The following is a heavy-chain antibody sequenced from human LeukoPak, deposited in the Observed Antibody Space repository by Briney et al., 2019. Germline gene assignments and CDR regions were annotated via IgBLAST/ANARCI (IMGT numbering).Heavy chain of an antibody. J-gene: IGHJ6*02. CDR1: GFTFSSYW. Sequence: PGGSLRLSCVGSGFTFSSYWMHWVRQAPGQGLVWVSRINGDGSTTSYADSVKGRFTVSRDNAKNTLYLQMNSLRAEDTAVYHCASAEVIQNGMDVWGQGTTVTVSS. V-gene: IGHV3-74*01. CDR2: INGDGSTT. CDR3: ASAEVIQNGMDV. D-gene: IGHD3-16*02.